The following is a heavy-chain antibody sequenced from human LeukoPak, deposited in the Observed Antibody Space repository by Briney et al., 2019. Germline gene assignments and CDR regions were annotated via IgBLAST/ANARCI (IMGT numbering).Heavy chain of an antibody. CDR3: ARARYYDSSGPHKYYFDY. J-gene: IGHJ4*02. CDR1: GYFISSGYY. V-gene: IGHV4-38-2*02. Sequence: PSETLSLTCTVSGYFISSGYYWGWIRQPPGKGLEWIGSIYHSGSTYYNPSLKSRVTISVDTSKNQFSLKLSSVTAADTAVYYCARARYYDSSGPHKYYFDYWGQGTLVTVSS. D-gene: IGHD3-22*01. CDR2: IYHSGST.